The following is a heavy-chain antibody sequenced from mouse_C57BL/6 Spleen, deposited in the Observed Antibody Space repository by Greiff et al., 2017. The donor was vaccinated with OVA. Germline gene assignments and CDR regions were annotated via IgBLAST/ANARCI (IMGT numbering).Heavy chain of an antibody. CDR1: GYTFTSYG. D-gene: IGHD3-3*01. Sequence: VKLQESGAELARPGASVKLSCKASGYTFTSYGISWVKQRTGQGLEWIGEIYPRSGNTYYNEKFKGKATLTADKSSSTAYMELRSLTSEDSAVYFCAREWDSDYWGQGTTLTVSS. V-gene: IGHV1-81*01. CDR3: AREWDSDY. CDR2: IYPRSGNT. J-gene: IGHJ2*01.